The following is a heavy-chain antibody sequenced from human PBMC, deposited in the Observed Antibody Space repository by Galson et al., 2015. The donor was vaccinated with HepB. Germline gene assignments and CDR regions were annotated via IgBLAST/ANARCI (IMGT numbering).Heavy chain of an antibody. Sequence: SLRLSCAVSGFTFSTYGMHWVRQAPGKGLEWVAVISYDESNKYYADSVKGRFTISRDNSKNTLYLQMNSLRAEDTAVYYCAKGLWCSSATYSPPFDYWGQGTLVTVSS. V-gene: IGHV3-30*18. CDR1: GFTFSTYG. J-gene: IGHJ4*02. CDR2: ISYDESNK. D-gene: IGHD2-2*01. CDR3: AKGLWCSSATYSPPFDY.